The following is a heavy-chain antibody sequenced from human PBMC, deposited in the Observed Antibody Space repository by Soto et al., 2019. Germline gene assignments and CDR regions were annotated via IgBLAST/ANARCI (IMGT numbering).Heavy chain of an antibody. V-gene: IGHV3-48*03. CDR2: ISSSGSTI. CDR1: GFTFSSYE. Sequence: GGSLRLSCAASGFTFSSYEMNWVRQAPGKGLEWVSYISSSGSTIYYADSVKGRFTISRDNAKNSLYLQMNSLRAQDTAVYYCVRCYGSGSFSADYYGMDVWGQGTTVTVSS. CDR3: VRCYGSGSFSADYYGMDV. J-gene: IGHJ6*02. D-gene: IGHD3-10*01.